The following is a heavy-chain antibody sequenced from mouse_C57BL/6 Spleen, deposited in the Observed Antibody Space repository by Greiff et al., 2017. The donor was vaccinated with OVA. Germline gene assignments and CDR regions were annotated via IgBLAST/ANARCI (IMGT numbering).Heavy chain of an antibody. Sequence: EVNVVESGGGLVQPKGSLKLSCAASGFSFNTYAMNWVRQAPGKGLEWVARIRSKSNNYATYYADSVKDRFTISRDDSESMLYLQMNNLKTEDTAMYYCVRVDYYGSYYAMDYWGQGTSVTVSS. D-gene: IGHD1-1*01. CDR3: VRVDYYGSYYAMDY. J-gene: IGHJ4*01. V-gene: IGHV10-1*01. CDR2: IRSKSNNYAT. CDR1: GFSFNTYA.